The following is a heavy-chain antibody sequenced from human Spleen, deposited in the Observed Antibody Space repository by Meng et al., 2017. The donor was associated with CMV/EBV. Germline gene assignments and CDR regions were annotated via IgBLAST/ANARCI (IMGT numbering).Heavy chain of an antibody. CDR2: IGSAGDT. Sequence: GGSLRLSCAVCGFTFSSNGMHWVRHPTGKRLEWVSGIGSAGDTYYPGSVKGRFTISRDNSKNTLYLQMNSLRAEDTAVYYCARTRSSGYYHFFDYWGRGTLVTVSS. D-gene: IGHD3-22*01. J-gene: IGHJ4*02. V-gene: IGHV3-13*01. CDR3: ARTRSSGYYHFFDY. CDR1: GFTFSSNG.